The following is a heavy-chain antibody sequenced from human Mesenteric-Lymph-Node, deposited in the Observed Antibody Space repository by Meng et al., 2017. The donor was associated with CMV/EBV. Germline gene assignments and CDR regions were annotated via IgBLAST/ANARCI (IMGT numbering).Heavy chain of an antibody. CDR2: MHPNNGNT. D-gene: IGHD4-11*01. Sequence: ASVKVSCKTSGYTFTNYDIIWVRQATGQGLEWMGWMHPNNGNTGYAQKFQGRVTMTRSTSITTAYMELSSLRSEDTAVYYCARGPTDDYTSRYYYYGMDVWGQGTTVTVSS. CDR3: ARGPTDDYTSRYYYYGMDV. CDR1: GYTFTNYD. V-gene: IGHV1-8*01. J-gene: IGHJ6*02.